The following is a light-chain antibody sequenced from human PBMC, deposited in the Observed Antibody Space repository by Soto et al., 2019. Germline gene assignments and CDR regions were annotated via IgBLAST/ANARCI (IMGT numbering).Light chain of an antibody. J-gene: IGKJ1*01. CDR1: QGISSY. CDR2: DAS. CDR3: QHYNSYSEA. Sequence: IQLTQSPSFLSASVGDIVTITCRASQGISSYLAWYQQKPGKAPKLLIYDASTLQSGVPSRFSGSGSGTEFTLTISSLQPDDFATYYCQHYNSYSEAFGQGTKV. V-gene: IGKV1-9*01.